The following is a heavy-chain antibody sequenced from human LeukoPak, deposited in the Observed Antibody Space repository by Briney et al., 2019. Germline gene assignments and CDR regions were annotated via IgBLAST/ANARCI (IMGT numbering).Heavy chain of an antibody. CDR1: GFTFSGSA. J-gene: IGHJ4*02. CDR3: WSGLDY. Sequence: GGSLRLSCAASGFTFSGSAMHWVRQASGKGLEWVGRIGSKPNSYATAYAASVTGRFTISRDDSKNTAYLQMNSLKTEDTAVYYCWSGLDYWGQGILVTVSS. D-gene: IGHD3-3*01. CDR2: IGSKPNSYAT. V-gene: IGHV3-73*01.